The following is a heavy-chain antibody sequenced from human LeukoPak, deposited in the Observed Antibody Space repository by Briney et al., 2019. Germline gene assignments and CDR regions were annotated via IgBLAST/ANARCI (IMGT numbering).Heavy chain of an antibody. J-gene: IGHJ4*02. V-gene: IGHV4-39*07. CDR2: IYYSGST. Sequence: PSETLSLTCTVSGGSISSSSYYWGWIRQPPGKGLEWIGSIYYSGSTNYNPSLKSRVTMSVDTSKNQFSLKLTSMTAADTAVYYCARGWELVRLDKWGQGILVIVSS. D-gene: IGHD1-26*01. CDR1: GGSISSSSYY. CDR3: ARGWELVRLDK.